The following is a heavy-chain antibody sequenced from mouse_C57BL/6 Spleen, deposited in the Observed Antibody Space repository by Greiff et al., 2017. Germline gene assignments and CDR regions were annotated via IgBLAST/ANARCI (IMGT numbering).Heavy chain of an antibody. D-gene: IGHD1-1*01. CDR3: AREGLLRGDY. J-gene: IGHJ2*01. V-gene: IGHV1-82*01. CDR1: GYAFSSSW. Sequence: QVQLQQSGPELVKPGASVKISCKASGYAFSSSWMNWVKQRPGKGLEWIGRIYPGDGDTNYNGKFKGKATLTADKSSSTAYMQLSRLTSEDSAVYFCAREGLLRGDYWGQGTTLTVSS. CDR2: IYPGDGDT.